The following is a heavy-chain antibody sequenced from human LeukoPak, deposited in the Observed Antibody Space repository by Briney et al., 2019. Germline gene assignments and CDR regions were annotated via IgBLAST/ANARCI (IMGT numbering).Heavy chain of an antibody. CDR2: ISSSSSYI. V-gene: IGHV3-21*01. CDR3: ARDGAAAGGFDY. D-gene: IGHD6-13*01. CDR1: GFTFSSYS. Sequence: GGSLRLSCAASGFTFSSYSMNWVRQAPGKGLEWVSSISSSSSYIYYADSVKGRFTISRDNAKNSLYLQMNSLRADDTAVYYCARDGAAAGGFDYWGQGTLVTVSS. J-gene: IGHJ4*02.